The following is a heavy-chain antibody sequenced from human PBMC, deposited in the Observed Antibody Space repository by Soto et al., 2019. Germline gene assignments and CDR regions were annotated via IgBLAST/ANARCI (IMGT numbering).Heavy chain of an antibody. V-gene: IGHV3-23*01. CDR3: AKDFRRTYNTDAFDI. D-gene: IGHD3-10*01. J-gene: IGHJ3*02. Sequence: EVQLLESGGGLVQPGGSLRLSCAASGFTFSSYAMSWVRQAPGKGLEWVSAIGGSGGSTYYADSVKGRFTISRDNSKNTLNQQMNCLRAEYKSVYYCAKDFRRTYNTDAFDIWGQGTMVTVSS. CDR1: GFTFSSYA. CDR2: IGGSGGST.